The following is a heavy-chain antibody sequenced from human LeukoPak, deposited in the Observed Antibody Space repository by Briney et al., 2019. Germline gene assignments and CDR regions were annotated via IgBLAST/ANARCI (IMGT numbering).Heavy chain of an antibody. Sequence: PSETLSLTCTVSGGSISSYYWSWVRQPAGKGLEWIGRIFTSGSTNYNTSLKSRVTISVDKSKNQFSLKLSTVTAADTAVYYCARANSGSYSPYYYYYMDVWGKGTTVTVSS. CDR3: ARANSGSYSPYYYYYMDV. D-gene: IGHD1-26*01. CDR1: GGSISSYY. V-gene: IGHV4-4*07. CDR2: IFTSGST. J-gene: IGHJ6*03.